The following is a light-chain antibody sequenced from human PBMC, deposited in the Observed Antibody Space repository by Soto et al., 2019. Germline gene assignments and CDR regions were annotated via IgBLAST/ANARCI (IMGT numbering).Light chain of an antibody. V-gene: IGKV3-11*01. Sequence: VLTQSPDTLSLSPGERATLSCRASQDVGKFLVWYHQKPGLSPSLVIYEASKRATDIPDRFSGSGSGTAFTLTISRLEPEDVGFYYCQQRNSWPRTFGGGTKVELK. CDR1: QDVGKF. J-gene: IGKJ4*01. CDR3: QQRNSWPRT. CDR2: EAS.